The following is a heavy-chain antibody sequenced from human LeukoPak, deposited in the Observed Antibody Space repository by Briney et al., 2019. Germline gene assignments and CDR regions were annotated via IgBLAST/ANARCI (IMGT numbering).Heavy chain of an antibody. Sequence: ASVKVSCKASGYTFTGYYMHWVRQAPGQGLEWMGWINPNSGGTNYAQKFQGRVTMTRDTSISTAYMELSRLRSGDTAVYYCARFGGRTIFGVVTLDYYYGMDVWGQGTTVTVSS. J-gene: IGHJ6*02. CDR1: GYTFTGYY. V-gene: IGHV1-2*02. CDR2: INPNSGGT. D-gene: IGHD3-3*01. CDR3: ARFGGRTIFGVVTLDYYYGMDV.